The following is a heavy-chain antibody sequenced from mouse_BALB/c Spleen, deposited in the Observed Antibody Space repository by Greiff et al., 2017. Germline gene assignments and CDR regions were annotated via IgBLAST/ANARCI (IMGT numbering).Heavy chain of an antibody. D-gene: IGHD2-1*01. J-gene: IGHJ4*01. Sequence: VQLQQSGPELVKPGASVRISCKASGYTFTSYYIHWVKQRPGQGLEWIGWIYPGNVNTKYNEKFKGKATLTADKSSSTAYMQLSSLTSEDSAVYFCARGDLYYGNFYAMDYWGQGTSVTVSS. CDR3: ARGDLYYGNFYAMDY. V-gene: IGHV1S56*01. CDR2: IYPGNVNT. CDR1: GYTFTSYY.